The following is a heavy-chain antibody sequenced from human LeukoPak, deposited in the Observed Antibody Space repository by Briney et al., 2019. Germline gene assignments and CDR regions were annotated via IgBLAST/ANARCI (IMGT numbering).Heavy chain of an antibody. CDR1: GYTFTSYG. CDR3: ARQGAAGKYYYYMDV. CDR2: ISAYNGNT. V-gene: IGHV1-18*01. J-gene: IGHJ6*03. D-gene: IGHD6-13*01. Sequence: ASVKVSCKASGYTFTSYGISWVRQAPGQGLEWMGWISAYNGNTNYAQKLQGRVTMTTDTSTSTAYMELRSLRSDDTAVYYCARQGAAGKYYYYMDVWGQGTLVTVSS.